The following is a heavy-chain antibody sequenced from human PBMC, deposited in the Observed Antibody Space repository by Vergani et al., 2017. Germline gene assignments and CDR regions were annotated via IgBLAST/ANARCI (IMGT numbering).Heavy chain of an antibody. J-gene: IGHJ2*01. CDR2: IYYSGST. CDR3: ARDVPYNDYRNEEFDL. V-gene: IGHV4-30-4*01. Sequence: QVQLQESGPGLVKPSQTLSLTCTVSGGSISSGDYYWSWIRQPPGKGLEWIGYIYYSGSTYYNPSLKSRVTISVDTSKNQFSLKLCSVTAADTAVYYCARDVPYNDYRNEEFDLWGRGTLVTVSS. CDR1: GGSISSGDYY. D-gene: IGHD1-1*01.